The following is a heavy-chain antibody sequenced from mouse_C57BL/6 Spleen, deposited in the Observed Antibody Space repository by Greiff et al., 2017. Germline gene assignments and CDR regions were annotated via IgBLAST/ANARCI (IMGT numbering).Heavy chain of an antibody. Sequence: EVQLQKSGAELVKPGASVKLSCTASGFTITDYYMHWVQQRTEQGLEWIGWIDPEDGESKYAPKFQGKATITADTSSNTAYLQLSSLTSEDTAVYYCAREELRLRYYCDDWGQGTTLTVSS. CDR1: GFTITDYY. J-gene: IGHJ2*01. V-gene: IGHV14-2*01. D-gene: IGHD3-2*02. CDR3: AREELRLRYYCDD. CDR2: IDPEDGES.